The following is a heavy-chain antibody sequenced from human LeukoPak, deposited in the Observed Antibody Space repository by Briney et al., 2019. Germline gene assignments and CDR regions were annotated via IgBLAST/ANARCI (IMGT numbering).Heavy chain of an antibody. CDR1: GFTFSSYE. CDR2: ISSSGSTI. Sequence: PGGSLRLSCAASGFTFSSYEMNWVRQAPGKGLEWVSYISSSGSTIYYADSVKGRFTISRDNAKNSLYLQMNSLRTEDTALYYCAKDMYDSSGYDAFDIWGQGTMVTVSS. V-gene: IGHV3-48*03. J-gene: IGHJ3*02. CDR3: AKDMYDSSGYDAFDI. D-gene: IGHD3-22*01.